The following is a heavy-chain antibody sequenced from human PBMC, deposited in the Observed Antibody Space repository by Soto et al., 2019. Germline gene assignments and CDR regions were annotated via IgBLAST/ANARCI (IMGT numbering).Heavy chain of an antibody. CDR3: ARAPSLTVAPVDY. Sequence: QVQLVQSGAEVKTSGASVKVYCKASGYTFTSFGISWVRQAPGQGLEWMGWISAHKGNTNYVQKFQGRVTMTTDTSTSTAYMELRSPRSDDTAVYYCARAPSLTVAPVDYWGQGTLVTVSS. J-gene: IGHJ4*02. CDR2: ISAHKGNT. D-gene: IGHD6-19*01. CDR1: GYTFTSFG. V-gene: IGHV1-18*01.